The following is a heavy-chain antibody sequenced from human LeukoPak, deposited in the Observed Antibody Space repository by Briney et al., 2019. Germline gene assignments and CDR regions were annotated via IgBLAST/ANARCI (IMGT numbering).Heavy chain of an antibody. D-gene: IGHD2-21*01. V-gene: IGHV4-61*02. CDR2: IYASGST. CDR3: VSGLYEVLFPYRGEYLHH. J-gene: IGHJ1*01. CDR1: GGSISGGGYY. Sequence: SETLSLTCTVSGGSISGGGYYWSRFRQPAGKGLEWIGRIYASGSTGYNPSLKGRVTISVDTSKNQFSLKLSSVTAADTAVYYCVSGLYEVLFPYRGEYLHHWGQGTLVTVSS.